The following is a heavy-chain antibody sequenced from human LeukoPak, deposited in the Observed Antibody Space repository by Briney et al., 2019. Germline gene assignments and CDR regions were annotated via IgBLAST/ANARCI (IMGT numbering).Heavy chain of an antibody. J-gene: IGHJ4*02. CDR1: GYTFPSHD. D-gene: IGHD3-10*01. CDR2: MNPNSGNT. Sequence: ASVKVSCKASGYTFPSHDINWVRQATGQGLEWMGWMNPNSGNTGYAQKFQGRVTMTRNTSISTAYMELSSLRSEDTAVYYCARGRYYGSGSYLSLDYWGQGTLVTVSS. CDR3: ARGRYYGSGSYLSLDY. V-gene: IGHV1-8*01.